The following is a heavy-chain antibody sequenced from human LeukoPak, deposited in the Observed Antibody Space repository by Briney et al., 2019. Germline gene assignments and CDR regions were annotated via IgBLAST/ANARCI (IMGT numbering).Heavy chain of an antibody. J-gene: IGHJ3*02. CDR2: ISSSSSTI. Sequence: GGSLRLSCAASGFTFSSYSMNWVRQAPGKGLEWVSYISSSSSTIYYADSVKGRFTISRDNAKNSLYLQMNSLRAEDTAVYYCARLGHPRPLHAFDIWGQGTMVTVSS. CDR1: GFTFSSYS. V-gene: IGHV3-48*01. D-gene: IGHD3-16*01. CDR3: ARLGHPRPLHAFDI.